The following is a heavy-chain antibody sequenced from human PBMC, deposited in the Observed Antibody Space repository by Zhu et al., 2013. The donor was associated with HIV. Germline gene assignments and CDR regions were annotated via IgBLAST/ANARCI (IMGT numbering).Heavy chain of an antibody. V-gene: IGHV1-18*01. CDR3: ARGPYFRDYFDY. J-gene: IGHJ4*02. Sequence: QVQLVQSGAEVKKPGASVKVSCKGSDYTFINYAITWVRQAPGQGLEWMGSISPYNGNTNYLQKFQGRVTMTTDTSTSTAYMELRSLRSDDTAVYYCARGPYFRDYFDYWGQGTLVTVSS. CDR2: ISPYNGNT. CDR1: DYTFINYA. D-gene: IGHD3-10*02.